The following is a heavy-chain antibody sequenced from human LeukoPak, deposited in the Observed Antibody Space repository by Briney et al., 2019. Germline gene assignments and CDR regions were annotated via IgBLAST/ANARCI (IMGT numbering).Heavy chain of an antibody. CDR2: IKEDGSRA. CDR3: ASDRAFSQFDY. V-gene: IGHV3-7*01. CDR1: GFSFSTYW. D-gene: IGHD3-10*01. J-gene: IGHJ4*02. Sequence: PGGSLRLSCGASGFSFSTYWMDWVRQAPGKGLEWVASIKEDGSRADYVDSVRGRFTVSRDNTKNSLFLQMNSLRVDDTAVYCCASDRAFSQFDYWGQGTLVTVSS.